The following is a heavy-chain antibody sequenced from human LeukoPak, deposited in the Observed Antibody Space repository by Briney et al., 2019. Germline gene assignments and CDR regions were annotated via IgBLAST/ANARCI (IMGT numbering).Heavy chain of an antibody. CDR2: IYHSGST. D-gene: IGHD5-12*01. J-gene: IGHJ4*02. Sequence: SETLSLTCTVSGGSISSGGYYWSWIRQPPGTGLEWIGYIYHSGSTYYNPSLKSRVTISVDRSKNQFSLKLSSVTAADTAVYYCARSLNSGYVYWGQGTLVTVSS. CDR1: GGSISSGGYY. V-gene: IGHV4-30-2*01. CDR3: ARSLNSGYVY.